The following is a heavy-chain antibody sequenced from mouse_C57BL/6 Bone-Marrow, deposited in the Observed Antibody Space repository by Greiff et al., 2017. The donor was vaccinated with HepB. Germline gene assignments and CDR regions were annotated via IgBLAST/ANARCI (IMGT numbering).Heavy chain of an antibody. CDR2: INPSTGGT. J-gene: IGHJ3*01. CDR1: GYSFTGYY. Sequence: VQLQQSGPELVKPGASVKISCKASGYSFTGYYMNWVKQSPEKSLEWIGEINPSTGGTTYNQKFKAKATLTVDKSSSTAYMQLKGLTSEDSAVYYCARRAYSNYVDWFAYWGQGTLVTVSA. V-gene: IGHV1-42*01. CDR3: ARRAYSNYVDWFAY. D-gene: IGHD2-5*01.